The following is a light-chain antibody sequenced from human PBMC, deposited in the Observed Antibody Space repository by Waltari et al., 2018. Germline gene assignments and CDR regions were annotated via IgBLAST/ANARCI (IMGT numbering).Light chain of an antibody. V-gene: IGKV3-15*01. CDR3: QQYNSWPPRYT. CDR2: GAS. Sequence: EIVMTQSPATLSVSPGERATLSCRASQSVSSNLAWYQQKPGQAPRLLIYGASTRATGIPARFSGSVSGTEFTLTISSLQSEDFALYYCQQYNSWPPRYTFGQGTKLEVK. J-gene: IGKJ2*01. CDR1: QSVSSN.